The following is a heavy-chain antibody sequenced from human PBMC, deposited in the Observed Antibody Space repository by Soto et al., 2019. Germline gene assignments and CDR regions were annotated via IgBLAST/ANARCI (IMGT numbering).Heavy chain of an antibody. CDR1: GYTFTSYG. CDR2: ISAYNGNT. V-gene: IGHV1-18*01. J-gene: IGHJ5*02. CDR3: ARTFITMVRGVIKGRWFDP. Sequence: ASVKVSCKASGYTFTSYGISWVRQAPGQGLEWMGWISAYNGNTNYAQKLQGRVTMTTDTSTSTAYMELRSLRSDDTAVYYCARTFITMVRGVIKGRWFDPWGQGTLVTVSS. D-gene: IGHD3-10*01.